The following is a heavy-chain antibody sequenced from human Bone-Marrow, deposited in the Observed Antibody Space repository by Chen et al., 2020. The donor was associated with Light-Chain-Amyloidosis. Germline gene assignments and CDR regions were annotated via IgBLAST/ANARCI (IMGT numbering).Heavy chain of an antibody. J-gene: IGHJ3*02. CDR3: AKDISYDDILPGYPADAFDI. CDR1: GFAFSSYA. D-gene: IGHD3-9*01. Sequence: EVQLVESGGGLLQRGGSLRPSCAASGFAFSSYAMSWVRQAPGKGLEWVSSISGGGGSRYYGDSVEGRLTISRDNSKNPLFLQMNSRRAKDTAVYYCAKDISYDDILPGYPADAFDIWGQGTMVTVSS. CDR2: ISGGGGSR. V-gene: IGHV3-23*04.